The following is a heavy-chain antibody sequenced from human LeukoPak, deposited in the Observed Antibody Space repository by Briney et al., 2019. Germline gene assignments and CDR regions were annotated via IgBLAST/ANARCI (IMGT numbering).Heavy chain of an antibody. J-gene: IGHJ5*02. D-gene: IGHD4-11*01. CDR3: ASGSNYEGWFDP. CDR1: GGTFSSYA. Sequence: SVKVSCKASGGTFSSYAISWVRQAPGQGLEWMGGIIPIFGTANYAQKFQGRVTITRNTSISTAYMELSSLRSEDTAVYYCASGSNYEGWFDPWGQGILVTVSS. V-gene: IGHV1-69*05. CDR2: IIPIFGTA.